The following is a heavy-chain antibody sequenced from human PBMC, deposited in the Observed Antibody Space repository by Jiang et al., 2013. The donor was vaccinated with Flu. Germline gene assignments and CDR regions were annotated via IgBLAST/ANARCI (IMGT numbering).Heavy chain of an antibody. J-gene: IGHJ6*02. Sequence: PGAAVRVSCETSGYSLTSYGMNWVRQAPGQGLEWMGYINTNTGNPTFAQGFTGRFVFSLDTSVNTAYLQISRLKAEDTAVYYCARDLREMETRDYYYYGMDVWGQGTTVTVSS. CDR2: INTNTGNP. V-gene: IGHV7-4-1*02. D-gene: IGHD5-24*01. CDR1: GYSLTSYG. CDR3: ARDLREMETRDYYYYGMDV.